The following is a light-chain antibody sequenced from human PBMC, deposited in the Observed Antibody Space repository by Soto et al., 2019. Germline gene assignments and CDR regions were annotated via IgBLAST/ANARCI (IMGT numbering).Light chain of an antibody. J-gene: IGLJ3*02. CDR3: SSYTSSSAV. Sequence: QSALTQPASVSGSPGQSITISCTGTSSDVGGYNYVSWYQQHPGKAPKLMIYDVSNRPSGVSNRFSGSKSGNTXSLTISGLQAEDEADYYCSSYTSSSAVFGGGTKLTVL. CDR2: DVS. CDR1: SSDVGGYNY. V-gene: IGLV2-14*01.